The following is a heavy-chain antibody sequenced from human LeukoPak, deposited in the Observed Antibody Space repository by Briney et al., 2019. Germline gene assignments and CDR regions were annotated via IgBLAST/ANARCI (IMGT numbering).Heavy chain of an antibody. D-gene: IGHD3-9*01. CDR1: GYTFTDYY. J-gene: IGHJ4*02. Sequence: ASVKVSCKASGYTFTDYYIHWVRQAPGQGLEWMGWINSNSGGTNYAQKFQGRLTKTRDTSISTAYMELNRLTSDDTALYYCARDPDLPDIDLDYWGQGTLVTVSS. V-gene: IGHV1-2*02. CDR2: INSNSGGT. CDR3: ARDPDLPDIDLDY.